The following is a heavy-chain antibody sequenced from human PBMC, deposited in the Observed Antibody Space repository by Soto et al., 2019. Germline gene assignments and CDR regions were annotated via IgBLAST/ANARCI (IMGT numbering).Heavy chain of an antibody. Sequence: SETLSLTCTVSGGSISSGGYYWSWIRQHPGKGLEWIGYIYYSGSTYYNPSLKSRVTISVDTSKNQFSLKLSSVSAADTAVYYCARYGKVRGVIPHDAFDIWGQGTTVTVSS. J-gene: IGHJ3*02. CDR1: GGSISSGGYY. D-gene: IGHD3-10*01. CDR3: ARYGKVRGVIPHDAFDI. V-gene: IGHV4-31*03. CDR2: IYYSGST.